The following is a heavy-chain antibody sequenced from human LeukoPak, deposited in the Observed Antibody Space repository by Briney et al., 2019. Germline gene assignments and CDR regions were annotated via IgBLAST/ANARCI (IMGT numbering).Heavy chain of an antibody. CDR1: GDSFTSYW. D-gene: IGHD6-13*01. CDR3: ARLRYSSTWYRFDYFDY. J-gene: IGHJ4*02. Sequence: GESLKISCKGSGDSFTSYWIGWVRQMPGKGREGMGSIYPGDSDTRYCPSFQGQVTMSADKSISTAYLQWSSLRDSMTRLYYCARLRYSSTWYRFDYFDYWGQGTLVTVSS. CDR2: IYPGDSDT. V-gene: IGHV5-51*01.